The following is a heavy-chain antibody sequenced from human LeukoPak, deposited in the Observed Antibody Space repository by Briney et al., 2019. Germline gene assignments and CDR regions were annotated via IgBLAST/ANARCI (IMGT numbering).Heavy chain of an antibody. Sequence: NLSPNDTVSDCSITSSSVYWGWIRHPQGKGLKWIVSIYYSGSTYYNQSLKCRVPVSVDTYKNQFSLELSSVTAADTALYYCVSHPGGSGCSIYSFDYWGQGTLVTVSS. CDR3: VSHPGGSGCSIYSFDY. CDR1: DCSITSSSVY. CDR2: IYYSGST. V-gene: IGHV4-39*01. J-gene: IGHJ4*02. D-gene: IGHD6-19*01.